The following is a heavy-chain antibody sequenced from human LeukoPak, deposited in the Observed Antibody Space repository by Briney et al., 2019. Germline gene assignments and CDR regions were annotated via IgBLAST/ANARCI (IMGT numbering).Heavy chain of an antibody. CDR2: IYPGDSDT. Sequence: GESLQISCKGSGYSFTSYWIGWVRQMPGKGLEWMGIIYPGDSDTRYSPSFQGQVTISADKSISTAYLQWSSLKASDTAMYYCARPLLVGATIGASAFDIWGQGTMVTVSS. V-gene: IGHV5-51*01. CDR1: GYSFTSYW. CDR3: ARPLLVGATIGASAFDI. J-gene: IGHJ3*02. D-gene: IGHD1-26*01.